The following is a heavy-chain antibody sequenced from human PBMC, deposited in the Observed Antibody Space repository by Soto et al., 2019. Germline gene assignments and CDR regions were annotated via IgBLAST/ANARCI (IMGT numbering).Heavy chain of an antibody. CDR3: ARDHFPFLFIAAFAI. D-gene: IGHD3-16*02. J-gene: IGHJ3*02. V-gene: IGHV3-30-3*01. CDR1: GFTFSSYA. Sequence: QVQLVESGGGVVQPGRSLRLSCAASGFTFSSYAMHWVRQAPGKGLEWVAVISYDGSNKYYADSVKGRFTVSRDNSESTLYLPMTSLRGEDTAVYYCARDHFPFLFIAAFAIWCQGTMVTVSS. CDR2: ISYDGSNK.